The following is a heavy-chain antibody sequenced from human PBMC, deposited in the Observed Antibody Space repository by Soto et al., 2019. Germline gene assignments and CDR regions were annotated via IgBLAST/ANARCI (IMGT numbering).Heavy chain of an antibody. V-gene: IGHV3-30*18. J-gene: IGHJ6*03. CDR2: ISYDGTNR. CDR3: AKAGLRHFDWLPYYYMDV. Sequence: QVQLVESGGGVVQPGRSLRLSCAASGFSFRKCAMHWVRQAPGKGLEWVAIISYDGTNRFYADSVKGRFTISRDNSKNTLNLQMNSLRAEDTAVYYCAKAGLRHFDWLPYYYMDVWGKGTTVTVSS. D-gene: IGHD3-9*01. CDR1: GFSFRKCA.